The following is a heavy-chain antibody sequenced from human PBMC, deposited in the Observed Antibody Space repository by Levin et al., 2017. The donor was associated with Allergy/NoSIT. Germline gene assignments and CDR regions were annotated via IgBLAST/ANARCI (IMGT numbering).Heavy chain of an antibody. Sequence: GGSLRLSCAASGFTFSDYYMSWIRQAPGKGLEWVSYISNSSSYTNYADSVKGRFTISRDNAKNSLYLQMNSLRAEDTAVYYCARGRRSPQDIWFGDLNWYFDLWGRGTLVTVSS. V-gene: IGHV3-11*05. J-gene: IGHJ2*01. CDR3: ARGRRSPQDIWFGDLNWYFDL. D-gene: IGHD3-10*01. CDR2: ISNSSSYT. CDR1: GFTFSDYY.